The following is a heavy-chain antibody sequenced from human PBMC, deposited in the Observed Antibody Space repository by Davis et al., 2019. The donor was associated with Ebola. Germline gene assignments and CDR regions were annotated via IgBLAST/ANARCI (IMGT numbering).Heavy chain of an antibody. V-gene: IGHV1-3*01. D-gene: IGHD1-14*01. J-gene: IGHJ6*02. CDR1: GDIFSSFS. CDR3: ARAGPNVYYYYPMEV. Sequence: ASVKVSCKTSGDIFSSFSIHWVRQAPGQRLEWMGWINPGRGNTKSSQKFQGRVSITTDTSANTAYLELNSLTSEDTAVYFCARAGPNVYYYYPMEVWGQGTTVTVSS. CDR2: INPGRGNT.